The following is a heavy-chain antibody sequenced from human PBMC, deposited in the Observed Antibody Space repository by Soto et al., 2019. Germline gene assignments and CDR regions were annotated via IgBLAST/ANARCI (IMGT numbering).Heavy chain of an antibody. CDR2: VHFSGST. V-gene: IGHV4-59*01. CDR3: ARFGAAAAHDDN. D-gene: IGHD6-13*01. J-gene: IGHJ4*01. Sequence: SETLSLTCDVSGVSISEEHWSWLRQAPGKGLEWVGYVHFSGSTTYNPSLAPRLNISFDMSKSQVYLQLTSVTAADTAVYYCARFGAAAAHDDNWGRGVLVTVS. CDR1: GVSISEEH.